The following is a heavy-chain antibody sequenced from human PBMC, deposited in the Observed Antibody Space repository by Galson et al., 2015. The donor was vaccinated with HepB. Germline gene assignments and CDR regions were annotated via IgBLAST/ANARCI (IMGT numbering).Heavy chain of an antibody. Sequence: ETLSLTCTVSGYSISSGYYWGWIRQPPGKGLEWIGSIYHSGSTYYNPSLKSRVTISVDTSKNQFSLKLSSVPAADTAVYYCARAGLLWFGESDYWGQGTLVTVSS. D-gene: IGHD3-10*01. CDR1: GYSISSGYY. V-gene: IGHV4-38-2*02. CDR2: IYHSGST. CDR3: ARAGLLWFGESDY. J-gene: IGHJ4*02.